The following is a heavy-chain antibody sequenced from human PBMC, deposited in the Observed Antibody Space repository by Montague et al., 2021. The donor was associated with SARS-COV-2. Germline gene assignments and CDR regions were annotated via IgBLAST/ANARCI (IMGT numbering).Heavy chain of an antibody. CDR2: IYYSGST. Sequence: SETLSLTCTVSGGSISGYYWSWIRQPPGKGLEWIGCIYYSGSTKYNPFLESRVTVSVDRSKNQVSLKLSSVTAADTAVYYCARLLRSCTNGVCRTSYCYAMDVWGQGTTVTVSS. CDR3: ARLLRSCTNGVCRTSYCYAMDV. CDR1: GGSISGYY. D-gene: IGHD2-8*01. J-gene: IGHJ6*02. V-gene: IGHV4-59*01.